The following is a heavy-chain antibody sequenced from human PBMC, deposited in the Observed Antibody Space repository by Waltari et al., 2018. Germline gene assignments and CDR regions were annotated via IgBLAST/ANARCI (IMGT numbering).Heavy chain of an antibody. CDR1: GYSISSGYY. D-gene: IGHD2-15*01. CDR3: ARGYCSGDSCSVYFDY. CDR2: IYHSGST. J-gene: IGHJ4*02. V-gene: IGHV4-38-2*01. Sequence: QVQLQESGPGLVKPSETLSLTCAVSGYSISSGYYWGWIRQPPGKGLEWIGSIYHSGSTYYNPSLKSRVTISVDTSKNQFSLKVNSVTAADTAVYYCARGYCSGDSCSVYFDYWGQGTLVTVSS.